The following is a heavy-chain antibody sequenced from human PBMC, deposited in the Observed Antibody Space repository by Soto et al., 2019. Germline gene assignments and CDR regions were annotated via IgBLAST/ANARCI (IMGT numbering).Heavy chain of an antibody. CDR3: AIDNPDTHSLGNWFEP. CDR1: GGTFTNYA. D-gene: IGHD5-18*01. CDR2: IIPVFGTV. Sequence: QVRLVQSGAEVKKPGSSVKVSCKDSGGTFTNYAITWLRLAPGKGLEWLGGIIPVFGTVNYAQTFQGRVTITADEFTSAAYMELNRLRSEDTAVYYCAIDNPDTHSLGNWFEPWGQGTLVIVS. J-gene: IGHJ5*02. V-gene: IGHV1-69*01.